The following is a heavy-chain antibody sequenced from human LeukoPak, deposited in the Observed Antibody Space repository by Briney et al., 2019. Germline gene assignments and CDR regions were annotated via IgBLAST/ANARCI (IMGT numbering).Heavy chain of an antibody. CDR3: ARADIVAVVAAAALDY. CDR2: ISYDGNNK. J-gene: IGHJ4*02. V-gene: IGHV3-30*04. D-gene: IGHD2-15*01. Sequence: GGSLRLSCAASGFTFSSYAMHWVRQAPGKGLECVAVISYDGNNKFHADSVRGRLTISRDNSKSTLYLQMNSLRDEVTAVYYCARADIVAVVAAAALDYWGQGTLVTVSS. CDR1: GFTFSSYA.